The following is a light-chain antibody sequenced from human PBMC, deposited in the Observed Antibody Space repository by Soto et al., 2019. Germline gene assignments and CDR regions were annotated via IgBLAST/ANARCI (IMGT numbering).Light chain of an antibody. V-gene: IGLV2-14*01. CDR2: DVS. Sequence: QSALTQPASVSGSPGQSITISCTGTSSDVGGYNYVSWYQQHPGKAPKLIIYDVSNRPSGVSNRFSGSKSGNTASLTISGLQAEDEADYYCSSYTSSSTPLVFGTGTKLTVL. CDR3: SSYTSSSTPLV. CDR1: SSDVGGYNY. J-gene: IGLJ1*01.